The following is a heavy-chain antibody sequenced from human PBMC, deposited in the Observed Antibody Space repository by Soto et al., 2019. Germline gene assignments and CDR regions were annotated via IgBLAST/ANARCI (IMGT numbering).Heavy chain of an antibody. V-gene: IGHV4-34*01. J-gene: IGHJ4*02. CDR2: INHSGST. CDR1: GGSFSGYY. CDR3: ARGPYNWQRNSPWGFAY. D-gene: IGHD1-1*01. Sequence: SETLSLACAVYGGSFSGYYWSWIRQPPGKGLEWIGEINHSGSTNYNPSLKSRVTISVDTSKNQFSLKLSSVTAADTAVYYCARGPYNWQRNSPWGFAYWGQGTLVTVSS.